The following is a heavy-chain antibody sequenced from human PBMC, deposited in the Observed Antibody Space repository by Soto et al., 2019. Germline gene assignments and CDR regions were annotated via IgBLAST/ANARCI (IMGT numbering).Heavy chain of an antibody. CDR2: IDPSDSYT. D-gene: IGHD1-26*01. CDR3: ARPFSGSLTHGGY. Sequence: GASLKISCKGSGYSFTSYWISWVRQMPGKGLEWMGRIDPSDSYTNYSPSFQGHVTISADKSISTAYLQWSSLKASDTAMYYCARPFSGSLTHGGYWGQGTLVTVSS. J-gene: IGHJ4*02. CDR1: GYSFTSYW. V-gene: IGHV5-10-1*01.